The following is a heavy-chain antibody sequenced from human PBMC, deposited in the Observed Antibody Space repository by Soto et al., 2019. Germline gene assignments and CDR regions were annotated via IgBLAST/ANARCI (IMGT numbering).Heavy chain of an antibody. V-gene: IGHV3-48*03. CDR1: GFTFSSYE. CDR3: ARDRLQYHDYYDSSGYPLRAYFDY. CDR2: ISSSGSTI. D-gene: IGHD3-22*01. J-gene: IGHJ4*02. Sequence: PGGSLRLSCAASGFTFSSYEMNWVRQAPGKGLEWVSYISSSGSTIYYADSVKGRFTISRDNAKNSLYLQMNSLRAEDTAVYYCARDRLQYHDYYDSSGYPLRAYFDYWGQGTLVTVSS.